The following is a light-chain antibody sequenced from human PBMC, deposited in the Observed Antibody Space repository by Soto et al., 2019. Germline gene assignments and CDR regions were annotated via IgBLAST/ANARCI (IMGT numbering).Light chain of an antibody. J-gene: IGLJ1*01. CDR1: SSDVGGYNY. V-gene: IGLV2-11*01. Sequence: QSVLTQPRSVSGSPGQSVTISCTGTSSDVGGYNYVSWYQQHPGKAPKLMIYDVSKRPSGVPDRFSGSKSGNTASLTISGLQAEDEADYYCCSYAGSYTFNVFGTGTQLTV. CDR3: CSYAGSYTFNV. CDR2: DVS.